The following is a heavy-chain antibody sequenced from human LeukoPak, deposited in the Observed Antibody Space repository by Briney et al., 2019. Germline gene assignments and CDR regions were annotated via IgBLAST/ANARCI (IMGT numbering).Heavy chain of an antibody. CDR3: ARDGGDYYGSGSYYTYYYYGMDV. J-gene: IGHJ6*02. D-gene: IGHD3-10*01. Sequence: ASVKVSCKASGYTFTSYYMHWVRQAPGQGLEWMGIINPSGGSTSYAQKFQGRVTITRDTSASTAYMELSSLRSEDTAVYYCARDGGDYYGSGSYYTYYYYGMDVWGQGTTVTVSS. CDR1: GYTFTSYY. CDR2: INPSGGST. V-gene: IGHV1-46*01.